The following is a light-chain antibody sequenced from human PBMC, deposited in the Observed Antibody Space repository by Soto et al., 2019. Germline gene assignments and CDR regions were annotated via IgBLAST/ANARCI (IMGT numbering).Light chain of an antibody. CDR3: SSYTRSTTHV. CDR1: SGDIGSYNY. J-gene: IGLJ1*01. Sequence: QSVLTQPASVSGAPGQSIRIACACGSGDIGSYNYVSWFQHHPGKAPTLILFAVSDRPSGVSNRFSGSRSGNTASLTISGLQPEDEAIYYCSSYTRSTTHVFGTGTKLTVL. CDR2: AVS. V-gene: IGLV2-14*01.